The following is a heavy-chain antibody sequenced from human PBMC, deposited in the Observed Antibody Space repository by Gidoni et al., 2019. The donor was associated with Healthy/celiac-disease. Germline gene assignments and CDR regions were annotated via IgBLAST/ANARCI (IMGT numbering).Heavy chain of an antibody. D-gene: IGHD2-2*01. CDR2: INP. V-gene: IGHV1-2*02. CDR1: GYTFTGYY. CDR3: ARHLRTHCSSTSCYVGAFDI. Sequence: QVQLVQSGAEVKKPGASVKVSCKASGYTFTGYYMHWVRQAPGQGLEWMGWINPMTRDTSISTAYMELSRLRSDDTAVYYCARHLRTHCSSTSCYVGAFDIWGQGTMVTVSS. J-gene: IGHJ3*02.